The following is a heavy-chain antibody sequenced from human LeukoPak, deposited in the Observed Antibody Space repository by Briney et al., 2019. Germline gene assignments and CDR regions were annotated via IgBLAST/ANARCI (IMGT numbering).Heavy chain of an antibody. CDR3: ARGGALDY. CDR1: GFTFSSYA. Sequence: GRSLRLSCAASGFTFSSYAMHWVRQAPGKGLEWVAVISYDGSNKYYADSVKGRFTISRDNSENTLYLQMNSLRAEGTAVYYCARGGALDYWGQGTLVTVSS. V-gene: IGHV3-30-3*01. CDR2: ISYDGSNK. J-gene: IGHJ4*02.